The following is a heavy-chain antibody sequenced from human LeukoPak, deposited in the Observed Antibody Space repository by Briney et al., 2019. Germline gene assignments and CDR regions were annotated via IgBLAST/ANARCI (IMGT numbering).Heavy chain of an antibody. Sequence: SETLSLTCTVSGGSISSGGCYWSWIRQHPGKGLEWIGYIYYSGSTYYNPSLKSRVTISVDTSKNQFSLMLSSVTAADTAVYYCARERTNILTGYLYGMDVWGQGTTVTVSS. J-gene: IGHJ6*02. D-gene: IGHD3-9*01. CDR1: GGSISSGGCY. CDR3: ARERTNILTGYLYGMDV. V-gene: IGHV4-31*03. CDR2: IYYSGST.